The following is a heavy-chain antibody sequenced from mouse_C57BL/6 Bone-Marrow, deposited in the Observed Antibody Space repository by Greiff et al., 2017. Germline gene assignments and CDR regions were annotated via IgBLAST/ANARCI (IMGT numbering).Heavy chain of an antibody. J-gene: IGHJ1*03. CDR3: ARKAYYYGSSFWYFDV. D-gene: IGHD1-1*01. CDR1: GYTFTSYG. V-gene: IGHV1-81*01. CDR2: IYPRSGNT. Sequence: VQLQQSGAELARPGASVKLSCKASGYTFTSYGISWVKQRTGQGLEWIGEIYPRSGNTYYNEKFKGKATLPADKSSSTAYMELRSLTSEDSAVYFCARKAYYYGSSFWYFDVWGTGTTVTVSS.